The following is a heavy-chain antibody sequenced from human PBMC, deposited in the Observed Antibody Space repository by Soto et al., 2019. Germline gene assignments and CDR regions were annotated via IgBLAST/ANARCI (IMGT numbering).Heavy chain of an antibody. V-gene: IGHV3-21*01. Sequence: GGSLRLSCAASGFTFSSYSMNWVRQAPGKGLEWVSSISSSSSYIYYADSVKGRFTISRDNAKNSLYLQMNSLRAEDTAVYYCASRGIAAAGPYYYYYMDVWGKGTTVTVPS. CDR3: ASRGIAAAGPYYYYYMDV. D-gene: IGHD6-13*01. CDR2: ISSSSSYI. CDR1: GFTFSSYS. J-gene: IGHJ6*03.